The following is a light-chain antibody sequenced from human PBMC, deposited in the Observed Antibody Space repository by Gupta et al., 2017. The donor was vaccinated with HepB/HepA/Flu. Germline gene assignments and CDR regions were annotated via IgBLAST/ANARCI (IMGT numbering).Light chain of an antibody. J-gene: IGKJ2*01. Sequence: EIVLTQSPDTLSLSPGERATLSCRASQSVSSSNLARYQQTPGQAPRLLIYGASSRATGIPDRFSGSGSGTDFTLTISRLEPEDFAVYSCQQYGSSPLYTFGQGTKLEIK. CDR3: QQYGSSPLYT. CDR2: GAS. V-gene: IGKV3-20*01. CDR1: QSVSSSN.